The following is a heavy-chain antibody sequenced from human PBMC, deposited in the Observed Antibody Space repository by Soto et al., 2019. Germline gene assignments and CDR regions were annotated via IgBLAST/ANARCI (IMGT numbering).Heavy chain of an antibody. CDR1: GGSISSYY. Sequence: SETLSLTCTVSGGSISSYYWSWIRQPPGKGLEWIGYIYYSGSTNYNPSLKSRVTISVDTSKNQFSLKLSSVTAADTAVYYCAREGYGSSWTQRRFDYWGQGTLVTVSS. J-gene: IGHJ4*02. CDR2: IYYSGST. V-gene: IGHV4-59*01. CDR3: AREGYGSSWTQRRFDY. D-gene: IGHD6-13*01.